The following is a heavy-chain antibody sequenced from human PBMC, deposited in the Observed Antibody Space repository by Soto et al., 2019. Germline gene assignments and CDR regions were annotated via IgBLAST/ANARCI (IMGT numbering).Heavy chain of an antibody. CDR1: GFSFGDYY. CDR2: ISSSASYR. Sequence: QVQLVESGGRLVKPGGSLRLSCAASGFSFGDYYMSWIHQAPGKGLEWISFISSSASYRDYADSVRGRFTISRDNVNNSLYLQMNSLTVEDTAVYYCVKDGGDSGSSIAVNWGRGTLVTVSS. CDR3: VKDGGDSGSSIAVN. V-gene: IGHV3-11*06. D-gene: IGHD1-26*01. J-gene: IGHJ4*02.